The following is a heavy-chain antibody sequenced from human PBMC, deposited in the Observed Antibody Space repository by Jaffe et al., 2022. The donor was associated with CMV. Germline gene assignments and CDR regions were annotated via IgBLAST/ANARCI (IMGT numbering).Heavy chain of an antibody. V-gene: IGHV1-69*09. J-gene: IGHJ5*02. D-gene: IGHD3-22*01. Sequence: QVQLVQSGAEVKKPGSSVKVSCKASGGTFSSYAISWVRQAPGQGLEWMGRIIPILGIANYAQKFQGRVTITADKSTSTAYMELSSLRSEDTAVYYCARAQGYYYDSSGYYWFDPWGQGTLVTVSS. CDR3: ARAQGYYYDSSGYYWFDP. CDR1: GGTFSSYA. CDR2: IIPILGIA.